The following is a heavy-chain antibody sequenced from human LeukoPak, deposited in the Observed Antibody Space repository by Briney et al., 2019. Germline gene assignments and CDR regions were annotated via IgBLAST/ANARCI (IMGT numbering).Heavy chain of an antibody. D-gene: IGHD6-13*01. CDR3: ARSYSSTWYSYYYYMDV. J-gene: IGHJ6*03. Sequence: GASVKVSCKASGYSFTSYAITWVRQAPGQGLEWMGWISGSNGNTNYAQKFQGRVTMTTDTSMNTAYMELRSLRSDDTAVYYCARSYSSTWYSYYYYMDVWGKGTTVTVSS. CDR1: GYSFTSYA. V-gene: IGHV1-18*01. CDR2: ISGSNGNT.